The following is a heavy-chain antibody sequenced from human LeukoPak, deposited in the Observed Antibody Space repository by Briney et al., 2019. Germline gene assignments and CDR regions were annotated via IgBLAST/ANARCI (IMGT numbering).Heavy chain of an antibody. CDR3: ARADIQYQLLTYFDY. Sequence: PSETLSLTCTVSGGSISRGDYYWSWIRQPPGKGLEWIGYIYYSGSTYYNPSLKSRVTISVDTSKNQFSLKLSSVTAADTAVYYCARADIQYQLLTYFDYWGQGTLVTASS. V-gene: IGHV4-30-4*01. CDR1: GGSISRGDYY. D-gene: IGHD2-2*01. CDR2: IYYSGST. J-gene: IGHJ4*02.